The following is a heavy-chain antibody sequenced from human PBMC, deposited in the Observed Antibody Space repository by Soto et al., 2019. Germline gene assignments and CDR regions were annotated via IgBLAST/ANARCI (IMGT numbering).Heavy chain of an antibody. CDR3: ARHKGGYYSGVDV. D-gene: IGHD3-16*01. Sequence: PSETLSLTCTVSGGSISSSSYYWGWIRQPPGKGLEWIGSIYYSGNTYYNPSLKSRVTISVDTAKNQFSLKLSSVTAADTAVYYCARHKGGYYSGVDVWGQGTTVTVSS. CDR2: IYYSGNT. CDR1: GGSISSSSYY. J-gene: IGHJ6*02. V-gene: IGHV4-39*01.